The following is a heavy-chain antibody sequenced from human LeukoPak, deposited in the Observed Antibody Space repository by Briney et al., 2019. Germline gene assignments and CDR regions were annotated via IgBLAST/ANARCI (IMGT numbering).Heavy chain of an antibody. D-gene: IGHD2-21*01. Sequence: PGGSLRLSCAASGFTFSSYEMNWVRQAPGKGLEWVSYISSSGSTIYYADSVKGRFTISRDNSKSTLYLQMNSLRAEDTALYYCAKDLGGGDYYYYYMDVWGKGTTVTVSS. CDR3: AKDLGGGDYYYYYMDV. CDR1: GFTFSSYE. J-gene: IGHJ6*03. CDR2: ISSSGSTI. V-gene: IGHV3-48*03.